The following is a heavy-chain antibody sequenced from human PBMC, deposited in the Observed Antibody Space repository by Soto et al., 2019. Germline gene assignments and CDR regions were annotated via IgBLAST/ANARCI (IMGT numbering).Heavy chain of an antibody. D-gene: IGHD3-16*02. CDR3: ARARGDFVSGNYPLDY. V-gene: IGHV4-59*01. CDR2: IWHSGHI. Sequence: QVQLQESGPGLVEPSGTLSLTCSVSGDSMSNYYWNWFRQPPGQGLEWIGRIWHSGHIDRNPSLESRVTLSVDTSNNQFSLKMTSLTAADTAVYYCARARGDFVSGNYPLDYWGQGTLVTVSS. CDR1: GDSMSNYY. J-gene: IGHJ4*02.